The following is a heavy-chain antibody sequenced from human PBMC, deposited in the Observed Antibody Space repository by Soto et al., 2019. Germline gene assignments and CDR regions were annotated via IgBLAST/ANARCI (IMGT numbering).Heavy chain of an antibody. Sequence: ESLKISCAASGFTFSSYSMNWVRQAPGKGLEWVSSISSSSSYIYYADSVKGRLTISRDNAKNSRYLQMNSLRAEDTAVYYCARAPEVIAVSYYFDYWGQGTLVTVSS. J-gene: IGHJ4*02. D-gene: IGHD6-19*01. CDR1: GFTFSSYS. CDR3: ARAPEVIAVSYYFDY. V-gene: IGHV3-21*01. CDR2: ISSSSSYI.